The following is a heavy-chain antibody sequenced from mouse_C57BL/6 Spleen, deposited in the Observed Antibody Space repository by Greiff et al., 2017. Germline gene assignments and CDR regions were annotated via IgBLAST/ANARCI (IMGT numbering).Heavy chain of an antibody. CDR1: GYTFTSYT. Sequence: VKLQQSGAELARPGASVKMSCKASGYTFTSYTMHWVKQRPGQGLEWIGYINPSSGYTKYNQKFKDKATLTADKSSSTAYMQLSSLTSEDSAVYYCARLDDYYAMDYWGQGTSVTVSS. V-gene: IGHV1-4*01. CDR3: ARLDDYYAMDY. J-gene: IGHJ4*01. CDR2: INPSSGYT.